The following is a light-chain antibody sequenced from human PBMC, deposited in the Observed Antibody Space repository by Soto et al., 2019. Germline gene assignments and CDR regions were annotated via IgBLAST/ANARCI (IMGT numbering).Light chain of an antibody. V-gene: IGLV2-14*03. CDR3: SSYTSSSTYVV. J-gene: IGLJ2*01. CDR2: DVI. CDR1: SSDVGGYNY. Sequence: QSALTQPASVSGSPGQSITISCTGTSSDVGGYNYVSWYQQHPGKAPKLMISDVINRPSGVSHRFSGSKSGNSASLTISGLQAEDDADYYCSSYTSSSTYVVFGGGTKLTVL.